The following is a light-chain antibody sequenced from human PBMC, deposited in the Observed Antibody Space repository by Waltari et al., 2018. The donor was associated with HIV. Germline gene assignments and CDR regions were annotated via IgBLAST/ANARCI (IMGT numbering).Light chain of an antibody. J-gene: IGLJ3*02. Sequence: QSVLPQPPSASGTPGQRVTISCSRSSSNIGSNTVNWYQQLPGPAPKLLIYSNYHRPSGVPDRFSGSKSGTSASLAISGLQSEDEADYYCATWDDSLNGRVFGGGTKLTVL. CDR1: SSNIGSNT. CDR3: ATWDDSLNGRV. CDR2: SNY. V-gene: IGLV1-44*01.